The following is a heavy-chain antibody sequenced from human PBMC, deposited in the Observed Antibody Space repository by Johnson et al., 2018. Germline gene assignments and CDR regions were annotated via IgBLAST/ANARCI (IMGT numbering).Heavy chain of an antibody. V-gene: IGHV4-59*01. CDR3: AGGHPYDAFGI. CDR1: GGSINSYY. D-gene: IGHD6-25*01. CDR2: IYYRGGS. Sequence: QVQLQESGPGLVKPSETLSLTCTVSGGSINSYYWSWIRQPPGKGLEWIGYIYYRGGSNYNPSLKSRVTISVDTSKNQFSLRLSSVTAADTALYYCAGGHPYDAFGIWGPGTMVTVSS. J-gene: IGHJ3*02.